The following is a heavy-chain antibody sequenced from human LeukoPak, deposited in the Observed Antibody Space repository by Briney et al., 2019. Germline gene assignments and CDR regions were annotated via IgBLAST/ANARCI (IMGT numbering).Heavy chain of an antibody. CDR2: IRYDGSNK. CDR1: GFTFSSYG. CDR3: ATIVVVVAATPSDY. D-gene: IGHD2-15*01. V-gene: IGHV3-30*02. Sequence: QAGGSLRLSCAASGFTFSSYGIHWVRQAPGKGLEWVAFIRYDGSNKYYADSVKGRFTISRDNSKNTLYLQMNSLRAEDTAVYYCATIVVVVAATPSDYWGQGTLVTVSS. J-gene: IGHJ4*02.